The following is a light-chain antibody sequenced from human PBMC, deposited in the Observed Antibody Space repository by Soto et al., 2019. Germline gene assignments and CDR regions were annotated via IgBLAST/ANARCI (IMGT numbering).Light chain of an antibody. Sequence: QSVLTQPRSVSGSPGQSVTISCTGTTGDVGAYNFVSWYQLHPGKAPKLMIYDASERPSGVPDRFSASKSGNTASLTISGLQAEDEADYYCCSYAGSFTWVFGGGTQLTVL. CDR2: DAS. V-gene: IGLV2-11*01. CDR1: TGDVGAYNF. J-gene: IGLJ3*02. CDR3: CSYAGSFTWV.